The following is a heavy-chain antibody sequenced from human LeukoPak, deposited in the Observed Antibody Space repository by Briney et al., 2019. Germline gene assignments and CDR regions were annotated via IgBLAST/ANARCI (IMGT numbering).Heavy chain of an antibody. Sequence: GGFLRLSCAASGCTFSSYGMHWVRQAPGKGLEWVAVISYDGSNKYYADSVKGRFTISRDNSKNTLYLQMNSLRAEDTAVYYCAEDPVTTSYYYYGMDVWGQGTTVTVSS. J-gene: IGHJ6*02. CDR3: AEDPVTTSYYYYGMDV. CDR1: GCTFSSYG. CDR2: ISYDGSNK. V-gene: IGHV3-30*18. D-gene: IGHD4-17*01.